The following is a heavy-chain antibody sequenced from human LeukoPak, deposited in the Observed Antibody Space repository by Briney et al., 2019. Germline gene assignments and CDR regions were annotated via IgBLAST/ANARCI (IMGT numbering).Heavy chain of an antibody. Sequence: GGSLRLSCAASGFTFSSYLMSWGRQAPGKGLEWVANMKEDGGEKYYVDSVKGRFTISRDNVKNSLYLQMNSLRAEDTAVYYCARGVYEFDYWGQGTLVTVSS. CDR2: MKEDGGEK. CDR1: GFTFSSYL. D-gene: IGHD6-6*01. V-gene: IGHV3-7*01. J-gene: IGHJ4*02. CDR3: ARGVYEFDY.